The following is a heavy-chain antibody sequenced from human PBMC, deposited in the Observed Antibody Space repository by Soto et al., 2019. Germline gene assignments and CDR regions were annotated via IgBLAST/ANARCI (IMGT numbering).Heavy chain of an antibody. J-gene: IGHJ5*02. CDR1: GYSFTHDW. CDR3: ARLMVVAAPAGWFDP. CDR2: IYPGDSDT. Sequence: GKSLKISCKASGYSFTHDWIGWVRQMPGKGLEWMGVIYPGDSDTIYSPSFKGQVTISADKSISTAYLQWTSLKASDTAIYYCARLMVVAAPAGWFDPWGQGTLVTVSS. D-gene: IGHD2-15*01. V-gene: IGHV5-51*03.